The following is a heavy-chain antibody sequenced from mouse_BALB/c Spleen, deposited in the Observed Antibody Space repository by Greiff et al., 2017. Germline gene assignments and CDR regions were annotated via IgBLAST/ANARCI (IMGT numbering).Heavy chain of an antibody. Sequence: QVQLKQSGAELVRPGSSVKISCKASGYAFSSYWMNWVKQRPGQGLEWIGQIYPGDGDTNYNGKFKGKATLTADKSSSTAYMQLSSLTSEDSAVYFCARGYDVYYFDYWGQGTTLTVSS. CDR1: GYAFSSYW. V-gene: IGHV1-80*01. J-gene: IGHJ2*01. CDR2: IYPGDGDT. D-gene: IGHD2-2*01. CDR3: ARGYDVYYFDY.